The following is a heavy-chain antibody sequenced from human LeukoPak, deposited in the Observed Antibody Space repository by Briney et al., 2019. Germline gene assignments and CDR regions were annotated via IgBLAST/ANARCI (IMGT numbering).Heavy chain of an antibody. Sequence: GRSLRLSCAASGFTFSSYGMHWVCQAPGKGLEWVSGISWNSGSIGYADSVKGRFTISRDNAKSSLYLQMNSLRAEDMALYYCAKDGMVRGVIRGLDYWGQGTLVTVSS. J-gene: IGHJ4*02. V-gene: IGHV3-9*03. D-gene: IGHD3-10*01. CDR1: GFTFSSYG. CDR3: AKDGMVRGVIRGLDY. CDR2: ISWNSGSI.